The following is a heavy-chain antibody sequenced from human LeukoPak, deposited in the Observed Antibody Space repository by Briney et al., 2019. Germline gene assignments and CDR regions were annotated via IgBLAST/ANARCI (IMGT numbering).Heavy chain of an antibody. CDR1: GHSMSSGYY. V-gene: IGHV4-38-2*02. Sequence: SETLSLTCAVSGHSMSSGYYWGWIRQPPGKGLEWIGSIYHSGGTYCNPSLKSRVTISVDRSKNQFSLKVNSVTAADTAVYYCARDMGYGDYVRLGDYWGQGTLVTVSS. CDR2: IYHSGGT. D-gene: IGHD4-17*01. CDR3: ARDMGYGDYVRLGDY. J-gene: IGHJ4*02.